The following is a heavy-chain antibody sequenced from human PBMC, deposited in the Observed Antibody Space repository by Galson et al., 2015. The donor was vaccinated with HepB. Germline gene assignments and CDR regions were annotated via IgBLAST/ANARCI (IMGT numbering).Heavy chain of an antibody. Sequence: SLRLSCAAPGFTFSSYGMHWVRQAPGKGLEWVAFIRYDGSNKYYADSVKGRFTISRDNSKNTLYLQMNSLRAEDTAVYYCAKDRYGGVVPASNWFDPWGQGTLVTVSS. J-gene: IGHJ5*02. CDR2: IRYDGSNK. D-gene: IGHD2-2*01. V-gene: IGHV3-30*02. CDR1: GFTFSSYG. CDR3: AKDRYGGVVPASNWFDP.